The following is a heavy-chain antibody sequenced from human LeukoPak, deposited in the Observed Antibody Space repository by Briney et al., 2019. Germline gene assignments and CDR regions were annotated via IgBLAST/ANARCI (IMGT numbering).Heavy chain of an antibody. V-gene: IGHV4-39*07. J-gene: IGHJ4*02. D-gene: IGHD5-12*01. CDR2: IYYSGST. CDR3: ARIGTIVAYFDY. Sequence: SETLSLTCTVSGGSISSSSYYWGWIRQPPGKGLEWTGSIYYSGSTYYNPSLKSRVTISVDTSKNQFSLKLSSVTAADTAVYYCARIGTIVAYFDYWGQGTLVTVSS. CDR1: GGSISSSSYY.